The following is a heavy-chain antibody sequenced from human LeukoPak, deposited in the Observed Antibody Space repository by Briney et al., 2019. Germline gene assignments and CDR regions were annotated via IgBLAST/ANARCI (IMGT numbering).Heavy chain of an antibody. V-gene: IGHV3-23*01. J-gene: IGHJ4*02. Sequence: GGFLRLSCAASGFTFSSYAMSWVRQAPGKGLEWVSTISGSGGSTYSADSVKGRFTISRDNSKNMVYLQMNSLRAEDTAVYYCARDYYSSSSFFDYWGQGTLVTVSS. D-gene: IGHD6-13*01. CDR2: ISGSGGST. CDR3: ARDYYSSSSFFDY. CDR1: GFTFSSYA.